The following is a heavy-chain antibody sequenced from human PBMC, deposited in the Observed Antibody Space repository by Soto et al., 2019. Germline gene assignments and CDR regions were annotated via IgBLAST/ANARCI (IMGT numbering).Heavy chain of an antibody. CDR1: GFTFSDYA. J-gene: IGHJ4*02. V-gene: IGHV3-30*03. CDR3: AXGGRQWLVTSDFNY. CDR2: VSHDGRNT. Sequence: VQLVESGGGVVQPGRSLRLSCAASGFTFSDYAMHWVRQAPGKGLEWVAVVSHDGRNTYYADSVKGRFTIPRDSSKXXXXXXXXXXXXEDXXXXXXAXGGRQWLVTSDFNYWGQGALVTVSS. D-gene: IGHD6-19*01.